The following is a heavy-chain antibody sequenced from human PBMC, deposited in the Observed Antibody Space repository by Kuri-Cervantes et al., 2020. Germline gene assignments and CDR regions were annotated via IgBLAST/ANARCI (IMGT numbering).Heavy chain of an antibody. V-gene: IGHV4-39*07. CDR2: IYYSGST. D-gene: IGHD2-2*01. J-gene: IGHJ4*02. CDR3: ARERVAPGAKSYFDY. Sequence: GSLRLSCTVSGGSISSSSDYWGWIRQPPGKGLEWIGSIYYSGSTYYNPSLNSRVTISLDTSKDQFSLKLTSVTPADTAVYYCARERVAPGAKSYFDYWGQGTLVTVSS. CDR1: GGSISSSSDY.